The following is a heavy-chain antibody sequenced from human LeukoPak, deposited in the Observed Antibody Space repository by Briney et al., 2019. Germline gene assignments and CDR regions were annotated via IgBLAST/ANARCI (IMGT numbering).Heavy chain of an antibody. Sequence: GGSLRLSCAASGFTFSSYSMNWVRQAPGKGLEWVSSISSSSSYIYYADSVKGRFTISRDNAKNSLYLQMNSLRAEDTAVYYCARDPVRAAAGFDYWGQGTLVTVSS. V-gene: IGHV3-21*01. CDR1: GFTFSSYS. CDR2: ISSSSSYI. J-gene: IGHJ4*02. CDR3: ARDPVRAAAGFDY. D-gene: IGHD6-13*01.